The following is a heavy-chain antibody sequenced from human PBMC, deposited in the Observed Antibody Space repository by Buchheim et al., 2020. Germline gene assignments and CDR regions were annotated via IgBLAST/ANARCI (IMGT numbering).Heavy chain of an antibody. CDR3: ARQVPGITGTHYYYYYMDV. Sequence: QLRLQESGPGLVKPSETLSLTCTVSGGSISSSSYYWGWIRQPPGKGLEWIGSIYYSGSTYYNPSLKSRVTISVDTSKNQFSLKLSSVTAADTAVYYCARQVPGITGTHYYYYYMDVWGKGTT. J-gene: IGHJ6*03. CDR1: GGSISSSSYY. V-gene: IGHV4-39*01. CDR2: IYYSGST. D-gene: IGHD1/OR15-1a*01.